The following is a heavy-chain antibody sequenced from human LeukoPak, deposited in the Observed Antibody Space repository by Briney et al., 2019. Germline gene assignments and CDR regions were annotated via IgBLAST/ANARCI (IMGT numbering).Heavy chain of an antibody. J-gene: IGHJ3*02. CDR2: ISHYNGDT. CDR3: AKLRGRIYSSRDAFDI. D-gene: IGHD4-11*01. CDR1: GDTCFSNG. V-gene: IGHV1-18*04. Sequence: ASVKVSCKASGDTCFSNGISWVRQGPGQGFEWLAWISHYNGDTKYAPEFQGRVIVTTDAYTSPAYMELRSLRSDDPALYYCAKLRGRIYSSRDAFDIWGQGTMVTVSS.